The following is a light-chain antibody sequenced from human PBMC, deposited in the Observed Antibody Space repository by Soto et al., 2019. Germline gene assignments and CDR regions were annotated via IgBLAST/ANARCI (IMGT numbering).Light chain of an antibody. Sequence: DIQMTQSPSTLSASVGDRVTITCRTSQSISNWLAWYQQKPGKAPELLIYDVSNLESGVPSRFSGSGSGTEFTLTISSLQPDDFATYYYQQYNTYMLTFGGGTKVDIK. CDR1: QSISNW. CDR2: DVS. J-gene: IGKJ4*01. V-gene: IGKV1-5*01. CDR3: QQYNTYMLT.